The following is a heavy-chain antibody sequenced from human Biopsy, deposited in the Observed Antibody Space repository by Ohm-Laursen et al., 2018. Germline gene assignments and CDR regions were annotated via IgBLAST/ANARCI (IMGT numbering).Heavy chain of an antibody. D-gene: IGHD3-22*01. V-gene: IGHV4-59*08. CDR1: GGSISSYY. J-gene: IGHJ5*02. CDR3: ARDYDTSGYYYVS. CDR2: IYYSGST. Sequence: SETLSLTCTVSGGSISSYYWSWIRQPPGEGLEWIGYIYYSGSTNYNPSLKSRVTISVDTSKNQFSLKLNSVTAADTAVYYCARDYDTSGYYYVSWGQGTLVTVSS.